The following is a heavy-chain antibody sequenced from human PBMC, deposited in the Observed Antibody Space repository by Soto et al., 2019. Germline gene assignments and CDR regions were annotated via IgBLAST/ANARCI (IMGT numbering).Heavy chain of an antibody. Sequence: QVQLVESGGGVVQPGRSLRLSCAASGFTFSSYAMHWVRQAPGKGLEWVAVISYDGSNKYYADSVKGRFTISRDNSKNTLYLQMNSLRAEDTAVYYCARDGDDYGDHGYFDYWGQGTLVTVSS. J-gene: IGHJ4*02. CDR2: ISYDGSNK. V-gene: IGHV3-30-3*01. D-gene: IGHD4-17*01. CDR3: ARDGDDYGDHGYFDY. CDR1: GFTFSSYA.